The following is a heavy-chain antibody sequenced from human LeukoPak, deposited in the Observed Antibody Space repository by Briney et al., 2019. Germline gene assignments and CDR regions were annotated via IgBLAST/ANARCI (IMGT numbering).Heavy chain of an antibody. V-gene: IGHV4-34*01. J-gene: IGHJ4*02. CDR3: ARGRYYDYVWGSYRLYYFDY. CDR2: INHSGST. D-gene: IGHD3-16*02. Sequence: SETLSLTCAVYGGSFSGYYWSRIRQPPGKGLEWIGEINHSGSTNYNPSLKSRVTISVDTSKNQFSLKLSSVTAADTAVYYCARGRYYDYVWGSYRLYYFDYWGQGTLVTVSS. CDR1: GGSFSGYY.